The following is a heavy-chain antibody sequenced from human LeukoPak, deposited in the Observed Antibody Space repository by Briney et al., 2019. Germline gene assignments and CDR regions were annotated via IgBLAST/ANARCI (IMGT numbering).Heavy chain of an antibody. D-gene: IGHD3-3*01. CDR2: ISGSGGST. J-gene: IGHJ5*02. V-gene: IGHV3-23*01. Sequence: PGGSLRLSCAPSGYTFSRYAVSGVPDAPGKGVEWVSDISGSGGSTYYADSVKGRFTISRDNSKNTLYLQMSSLRGEDTAVYYCANAQYYDFWSGSNWFDPWGQGTLVTVSS. CDR1: GYTFSRYA. CDR3: ANAQYYDFWSGSNWFDP.